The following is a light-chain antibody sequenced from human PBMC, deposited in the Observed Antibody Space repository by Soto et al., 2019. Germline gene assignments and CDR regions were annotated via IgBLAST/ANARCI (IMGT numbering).Light chain of an antibody. CDR1: QRVAHN. CDR2: GAS. J-gene: IGKJ2*01. V-gene: IGKV3-15*01. CDR3: QQYHNWPPQYT. Sequence: EIVMTQSPASLSVSPGDGATLSCWARQRVAHNVAWYQPKPGQGPRLLIHGASTRAAGVPARFSGSGSGTDFTLTISSLQSEDFAVYYCQQYHNWPPQYTFGQGTKLQIK.